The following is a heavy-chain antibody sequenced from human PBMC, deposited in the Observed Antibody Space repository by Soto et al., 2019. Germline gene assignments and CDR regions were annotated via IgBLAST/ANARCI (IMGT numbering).Heavy chain of an antibody. CDR3: ARDKGSSSWYYCFDY. Sequence: QVQLVQSGAEVKKPGASVKVSCKASGYTFTTYGISWVRQAPGQGLEWMGWINAYNGDTNYAQKLQGRVTMTTDTSPSTAYMERRSLTSDDTAVYYCARDKGSSSWYYCFDYWGQGTLVTVSS. CDR1: GYTFTTYG. V-gene: IGHV1-18*01. D-gene: IGHD6-13*01. CDR2: INAYNGDT. J-gene: IGHJ4*02.